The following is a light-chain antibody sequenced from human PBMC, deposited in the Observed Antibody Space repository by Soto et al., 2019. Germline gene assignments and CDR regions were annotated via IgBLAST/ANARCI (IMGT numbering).Light chain of an antibody. Sequence: AIRLTQSPSSLAASLGDRVAITCRASQAISSWVAWYQQKPGKAPKLLISAASSLQSGVPTRFSGSGSGTDFTLTISSLQPEDVATYYCQQYNSYSWTFGQGTKVDIK. CDR1: QAISSW. J-gene: IGKJ1*01. V-gene: IGKV1-13*02. CDR2: AAS. CDR3: QQYNSYSWT.